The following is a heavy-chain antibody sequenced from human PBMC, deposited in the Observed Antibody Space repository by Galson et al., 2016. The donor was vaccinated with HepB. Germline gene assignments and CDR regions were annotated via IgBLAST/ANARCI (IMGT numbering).Heavy chain of an antibody. CDR2: TYYRSKWYN. CDR3: ARVYCIGTNCYPPPSKGTFDI. Sequence: CAISGDSVSSNTAAWSWIRQSPSRGLEWLGRTYYRSKWYNDYAVSVKSRVTINPDTSKNQFSLQLSPLTPDDTAIYYCARVYCIGTNCYPPPSKGTFDIWGQGTVVTASS. V-gene: IGHV6-1*01. J-gene: IGHJ3*02. CDR1: GDSVSSNTAA. D-gene: IGHD2-2*01.